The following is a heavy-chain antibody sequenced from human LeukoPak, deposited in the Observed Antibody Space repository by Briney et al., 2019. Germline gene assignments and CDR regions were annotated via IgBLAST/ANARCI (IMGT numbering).Heavy chain of an antibody. V-gene: IGHV1-46*01. Sequence: ASVKVSCKASGYTVTSYYMHWVRQAPGQGLEWMGILNPSGGSSSYAQKFQGRATLTRATSTSTVYMELSSLRSEDTAVYYCARQALPGYSSSWYWYFDYWGQGTLVTVSS. CDR3: ARQALPGYSSSWYWYFDY. D-gene: IGHD6-13*01. CDR1: GYTVTSYY. J-gene: IGHJ4*02. CDR2: LNPSGGSS.